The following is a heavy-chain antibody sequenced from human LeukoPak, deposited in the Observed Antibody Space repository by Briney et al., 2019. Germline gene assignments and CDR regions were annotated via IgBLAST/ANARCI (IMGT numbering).Heavy chain of an antibody. CDR3: ARGGGYCSSTSCYAYYMDV. D-gene: IGHD2-2*03. J-gene: IGHJ6*03. Sequence: PSETLSLTCTVSGGSISSYYGSWIRQPAGEGLEWIGRIYTSGSTNYNPSLKSRVTMSVDTSKNQFSLRLSSVTAADTAVYYCARGGGYCSSTSCYAYYMDVWGKGTTVTVSS. V-gene: IGHV4-4*07. CDR1: GGSISSYY. CDR2: IYTSGST.